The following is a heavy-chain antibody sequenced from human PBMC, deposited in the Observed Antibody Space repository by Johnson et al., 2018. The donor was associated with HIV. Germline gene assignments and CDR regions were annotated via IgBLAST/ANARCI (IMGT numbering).Heavy chain of an antibody. V-gene: IGHV3-30*04. Sequence: QEKLVESGGGLVQPGGSLRLSCATSGFTFSSYAMHWVRQAPGKGLEWVAVISYDGSNKYYADSVKGRFTISRDNSKNTLYLQINSLRADDTAVYYCAREGVSGSYYDAFDLWGQGTMVTVSS. CDR2: ISYDGSNK. CDR1: GFTFSSYA. CDR3: AREGVSGSYYDAFDL. J-gene: IGHJ3*01. D-gene: IGHD1-26*01.